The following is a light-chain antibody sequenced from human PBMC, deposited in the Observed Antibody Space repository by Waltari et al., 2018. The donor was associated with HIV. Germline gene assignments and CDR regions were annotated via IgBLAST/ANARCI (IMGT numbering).Light chain of an antibody. CDR1: SSNIGRNY. J-gene: IGLJ1*01. CDR2: RNN. V-gene: IGLV1-47*01. CDR3: AAWDDSHYV. Sequence: QSVLTQPPSASGTPGQRVTISCSGSSSNIGRNYVYWYQQLPGTAPKLLIYRNNQRPSGVPARFSGSKSGTSASVAISGLRSEDEADYYCAAWDDSHYVFGTGTKVTVL.